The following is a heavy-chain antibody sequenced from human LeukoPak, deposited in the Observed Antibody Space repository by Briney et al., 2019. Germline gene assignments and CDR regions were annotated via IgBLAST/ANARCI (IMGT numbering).Heavy chain of an antibody. V-gene: IGHV3-66*02. J-gene: IGHJ3*02. D-gene: IGHD2-15*01. CDR3: ARGVACSGGRCYQAFDI. Sequence: GGSLRLSCAASGFTVSSNYMNWVRQAPGKGLEWVSVIYSAGSTYYSDSVKGRFTISRDNSENTLYLQMNSLRAEDTAVYYCARGVACSGGRCYQAFDIWGQGTMVTVSS. CDR1: GFTVSSNY. CDR2: IYSAGST.